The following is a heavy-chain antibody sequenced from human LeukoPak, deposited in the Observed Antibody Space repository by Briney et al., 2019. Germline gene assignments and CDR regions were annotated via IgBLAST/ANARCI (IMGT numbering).Heavy chain of an antibody. CDR2: IIPVFHTT. J-gene: IGHJ3*02. D-gene: IGHD2-2*01. CDR3: ARARSTVLNDAYDI. CDR1: GGSFRGHG. V-gene: IGHV1-69*05. Sequence: SVKVSCKASGGSFRGHGISWVRQAPGQGPQWMGGIIPVFHTTNYAQEFQGRVTLIIDESTSMAYMELSSLGSDDTAVYFCARARSTVLNDAYDIWGQGTMVTVSS.